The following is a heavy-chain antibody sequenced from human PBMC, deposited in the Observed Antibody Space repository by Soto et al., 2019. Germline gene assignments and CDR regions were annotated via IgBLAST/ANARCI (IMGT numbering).Heavy chain of an antibody. CDR2: ISSSSSYI. Sequence: GGSLRLSCAASGFTFSSYSMNWVRQAPGKGLEWVSSISSSSSYIYYADSVKGRFTISRDNAKNSLYLQMNSLRAEDTAVYYCARDHGLRYNWKYVGYWGQGTLVTVSS. CDR3: ARDHGLRYNWKYVGY. V-gene: IGHV3-21*01. J-gene: IGHJ4*02. D-gene: IGHD1-7*01. CDR1: GFTFSSYS.